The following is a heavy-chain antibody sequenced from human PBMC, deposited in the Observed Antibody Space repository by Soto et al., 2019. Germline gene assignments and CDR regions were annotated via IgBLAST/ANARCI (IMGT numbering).Heavy chain of an antibody. D-gene: IGHD1-26*01. CDR2: VTGYDGNA. V-gene: IGHV1-18*01. J-gene: IGHJ4*02. CDR3: ARTTHEEPTFDY. Sequence: QVQLVQSGAEGRKPGASVTVSCKASGYTFTNYGISWVRQAPGQGPEWMGWVTGYDGNANYEQRFQGRVTMTTDTSTNTVYMDLRRLSSDDTAVYYCARTTHEEPTFDYWGQGTLVTVSS. CDR1: GYTFTNYG.